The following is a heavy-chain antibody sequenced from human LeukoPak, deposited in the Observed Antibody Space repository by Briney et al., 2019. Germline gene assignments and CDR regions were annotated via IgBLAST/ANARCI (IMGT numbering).Heavy chain of an antibody. J-gene: IGHJ3*02. V-gene: IGHV3-66*01. CDR3: ARGGVHDHGDYVFDAFDI. CDR2: IYSGGST. D-gene: IGHD4-17*01. CDR1: GFTVSSNY. Sequence: GGSLRLSCAASGFTVSSNYMSWVRQAPGKGLEWVSVIYSGGSTYYADSVRGRFTISRDNSKNTLYLQMNSLRAEDTAVYYCARGGVHDHGDYVFDAFDIWGQGTMVTVSS.